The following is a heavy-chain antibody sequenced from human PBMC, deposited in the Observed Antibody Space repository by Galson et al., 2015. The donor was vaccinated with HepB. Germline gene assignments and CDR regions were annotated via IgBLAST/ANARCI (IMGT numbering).Heavy chain of an antibody. Sequence: SLRLSCAVSGFPFSDYAMNWVRQAPGKGLEWVSTVSDSGGSTYYADSVKGRFTISRDNSKNTLYLHMNSLRAEDTAAYYCAKDMVRGVLLVDFFDYWGQGTRVTGSA. CDR1: GFPFSDYA. J-gene: IGHJ4*02. D-gene: IGHD3-10*01. CDR2: VSDSGGST. CDR3: AKDMVRGVLLVDFFDY. V-gene: IGHV3-23*01.